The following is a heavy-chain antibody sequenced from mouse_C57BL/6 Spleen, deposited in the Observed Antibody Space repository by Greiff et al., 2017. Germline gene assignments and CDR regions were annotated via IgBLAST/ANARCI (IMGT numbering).Heavy chain of an antibody. CDR2: ISDGGSST. J-gene: IGHJ4*01. V-gene: IGHV5-4*01. CDR3: ARELSYAMDY. CDR1: GFTFSSYA. Sequence: EVKVVESGGGLVKPGGSLKLSCAASGFTFSSYAMSWVRQTPEKRLEWVATISDGGSSTYYPDNVKGRFTISRDNAKNNLYLQMSQLKSEDTAMYYCARELSYAMDYWGQGTSVTVAS.